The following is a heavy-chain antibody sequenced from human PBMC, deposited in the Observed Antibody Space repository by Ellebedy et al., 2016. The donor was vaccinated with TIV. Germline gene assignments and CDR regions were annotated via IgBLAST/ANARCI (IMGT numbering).Heavy chain of an antibody. Sequence: SETLSLTXAVSGGSFSGYYWTWIRQPPGKGLEWIGEINHSGNTNYSPSLKSRITISVDTSKNQFSLRMSSVTAADTAVYYCARGQGRRKATDYWGQGTRVTVSS. D-gene: IGHD1-14*01. J-gene: IGHJ4*02. V-gene: IGHV4-34*01. CDR3: ARGQGRRKATDY. CDR2: INHSGNT. CDR1: GGSFSGYY.